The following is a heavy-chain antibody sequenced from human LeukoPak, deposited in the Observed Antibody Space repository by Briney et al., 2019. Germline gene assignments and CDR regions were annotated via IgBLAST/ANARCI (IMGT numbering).Heavy chain of an antibody. Sequence: GGSLRLSCAASGFTVSSNYMSWVRQAQGKGLEWVSVIYSAGTTYYTDSVKGRFTISRDNSKNTLYLQMNSLRAEDTAVYYCASLMYSSSWYYFDYWGQGTLVTVSS. CDR3: ASLMYSSSWYYFDY. V-gene: IGHV3-53*01. J-gene: IGHJ4*02. D-gene: IGHD6-13*01. CDR2: IYSAGTT. CDR1: GFTVSSNY.